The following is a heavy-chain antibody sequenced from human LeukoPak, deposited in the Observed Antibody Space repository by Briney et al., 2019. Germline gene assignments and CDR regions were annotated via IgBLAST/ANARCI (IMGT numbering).Heavy chain of an antibody. V-gene: IGHV1-8*03. J-gene: IGHJ4*02. Sequence: ASVKVSCKASGYTFTSYDTNWVRQAPGQGLEWMGWMNPNSGNTGYAQKFQGRVTITRNTSISTAYMELRSLRSEDTAVYYCARVGHYYDSSGYYYLDYWGQGTLVTVSS. CDR3: ARVGHYYDSSGYYYLDY. D-gene: IGHD3-22*01. CDR2: MNPNSGNT. CDR1: GYTFTSYD.